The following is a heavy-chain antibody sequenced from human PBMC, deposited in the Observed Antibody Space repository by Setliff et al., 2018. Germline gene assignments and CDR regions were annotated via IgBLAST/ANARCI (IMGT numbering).Heavy chain of an antibody. CDR3: AKEGGGYSYDTSGYYYDYYYYYYMDV. J-gene: IGHJ6*03. Sequence: PGGSLRLSCAGSGVTVNKPWMSWVRQAPGKGLEWVALTNPDGDEIHYVDSVKGRFTISRDNSKNTLYLQMNSLRAEDTAVYFCAKEGGGYSYDTSGYYYDYYYYYYMDVWGKGTTVTVSS. CDR2: TNPDGDEI. CDR1: GVTVNKPW. D-gene: IGHD3-22*01. V-gene: IGHV3-7*03.